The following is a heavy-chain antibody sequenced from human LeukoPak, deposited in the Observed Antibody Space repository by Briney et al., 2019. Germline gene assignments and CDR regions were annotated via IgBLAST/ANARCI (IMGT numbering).Heavy chain of an antibody. CDR3: ARDLGAHCSTTTCPGWFDP. V-gene: IGHV3-11*05. J-gene: IGHJ5*02. CDR2: ISRGSSYT. CDR1: GCPFSDNY. Sequence: GGSLRLSCAASGCPFSDNYMSWIRQAQGKGRERVSYISRGSSYTNYADSVKGRFTISRDNAKSSLYLQMNSLRAEDTAVYYCARDLGAHCSTTTCPGWFDPWGQGTLVTVSS. D-gene: IGHD2-2*01.